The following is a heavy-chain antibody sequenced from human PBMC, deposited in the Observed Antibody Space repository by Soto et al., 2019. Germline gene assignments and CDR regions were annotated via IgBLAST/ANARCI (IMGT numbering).Heavy chain of an antibody. J-gene: IGHJ5*02. Sequence: QVQLQESGPGLVKPSQTLSLTCTVSGGSISSGGYYWSWIRQHPGKGLEWIGYFYYSGSTYYNPSIKRRGTMSVASSKSRFSRKLGSVNAAEPTASYCAGTLTTWGQGTLVTVSS. D-gene: IGHD2-2*01. CDR1: GGSISSGGYY. V-gene: IGHV4-31*03. CDR3: AGTLTT. CDR2: FYYSGST.